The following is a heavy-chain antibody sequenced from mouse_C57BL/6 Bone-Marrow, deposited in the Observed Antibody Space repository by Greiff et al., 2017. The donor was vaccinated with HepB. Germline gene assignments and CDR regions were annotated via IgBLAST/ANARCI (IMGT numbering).Heavy chain of an antibody. Sequence: EVQLVESGGGLVQPGGSLKLSCAASGFTFSDYYMYWVRQTPEKRLEWVAYISNGGGSTYYPDTVKGRFTISRDNAKNTLYLQMSRLKSEDTAMYYCARHGDYDGDWYFDVWGTGTTVTVSS. CDR3: ARHGDYDGDWYFDV. V-gene: IGHV5-12*01. J-gene: IGHJ1*03. CDR1: GFTFSDYY. CDR2: ISNGGGST. D-gene: IGHD2-4*01.